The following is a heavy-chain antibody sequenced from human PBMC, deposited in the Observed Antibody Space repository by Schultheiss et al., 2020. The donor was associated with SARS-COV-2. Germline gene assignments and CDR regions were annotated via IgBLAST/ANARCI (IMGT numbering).Heavy chain of an antibody. J-gene: IGHJ4*02. CDR3: ARGLSGWYYFDY. D-gene: IGHD6-19*01. V-gene: IGHV3-11*01. CDR1: GFTVSSNY. CDR2: ISSSGSTI. Sequence: GGSLRLSCAASGFTVSSNYMSWVRQAPGKGLEWVSYISSSGSTIYYADSVKGRFTISRDNAKNSLYLQMNSLRAEDTAVYYCARGLSGWYYFDYWGQGTLVTVSS.